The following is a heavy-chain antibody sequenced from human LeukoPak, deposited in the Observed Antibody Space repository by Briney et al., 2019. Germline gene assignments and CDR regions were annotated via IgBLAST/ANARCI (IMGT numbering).Heavy chain of an antibody. V-gene: IGHV1-8*01. CDR3: ARRDGIAAADNYYYYMDV. CDR2: MNPNSGNT. J-gene: IGHJ6*03. Sequence: ASVKVSFTASGYTFTSYDINWVRQATGQGLEWMGWMNPNSGNTGYAQKFQGRVTMTRNTSISTAYMELSSLRSEDTAVYYCARRDGIAAADNYYYYMDVWGKGTTVTVSS. D-gene: IGHD6-13*01. CDR1: GYTFTSYD.